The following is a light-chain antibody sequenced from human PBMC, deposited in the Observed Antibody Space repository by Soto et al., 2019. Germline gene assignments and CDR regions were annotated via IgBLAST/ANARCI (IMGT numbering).Light chain of an antibody. CDR2: EVS. V-gene: IGLV2-8*01. J-gene: IGLJ3*02. CDR3: TSYVGSNIWV. CDR1: SSDVGAYKY. Sequence: QSALTQPPSASGSPGQSVTISCTGTSSDVGAYKYVSWYQQYPGKAPKLMIYEVSKRPSGVPDRFSGSTSGNTASLTVSGLKAEDEADYYCTSYVGSNIWVFGGGTKLTVL.